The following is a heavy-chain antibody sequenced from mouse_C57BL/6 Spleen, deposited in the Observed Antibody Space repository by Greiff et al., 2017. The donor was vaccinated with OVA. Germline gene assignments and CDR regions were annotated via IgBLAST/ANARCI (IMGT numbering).Heavy chain of an antibody. CDR2: IDPETGGT. CDR1: GYTFTDYE. D-gene: IGHD2-5*01. Sequence: QVQLQQSGAELVRPGASVTLSCKASGYTFTDYEMHWVKQTPVHGLEWIGAIDPETGGTAYNQKFKGKAILTADKSSSTAYMELRSLTSEDSAVYYCTRRDSNYGGWYFDYWGKGTTLTVSS. CDR3: TRRDSNYGGWYFDY. V-gene: IGHV1-15*01. J-gene: IGHJ2*01.